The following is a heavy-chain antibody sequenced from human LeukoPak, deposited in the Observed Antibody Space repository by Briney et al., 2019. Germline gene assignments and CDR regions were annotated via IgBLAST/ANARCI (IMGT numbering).Heavy chain of an antibody. V-gene: IGHV4-61*02. J-gene: IGHJ3*02. D-gene: IGHD3-3*01. Sequence: SQTLSLTCTVSGGSISSGSYYWSWLRQPAGKGLEWLGRIYTSGSTNYNPSLKSRVTISVDTSKNQFSLKLSSVTAADTAVYYCAGTYDFWSGYCAFDIWGQGTMVTVSS. CDR3: AGTYDFWSGYCAFDI. CDR1: GGSISSGSYY. CDR2: IYTSGST.